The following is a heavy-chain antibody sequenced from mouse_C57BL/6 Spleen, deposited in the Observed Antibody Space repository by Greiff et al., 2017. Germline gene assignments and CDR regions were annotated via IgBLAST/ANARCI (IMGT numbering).Heavy chain of an antibody. J-gene: IGHJ3*01. D-gene: IGHD2-4*01. Sequence: EVHLVESGPGLVKPSQSLSLTCSVTGYSITSGYYWNWIRQFPGNKLEWMGYISYDGSNNYNPSLKNRISITRDPSKNQFFLKLNSVTTEDTATYYCARRGDYDGFAYWGQGTLVTVSA. V-gene: IGHV3-6*01. CDR1: GYSITSGYY. CDR2: ISYDGSN. CDR3: ARRGDYDGFAY.